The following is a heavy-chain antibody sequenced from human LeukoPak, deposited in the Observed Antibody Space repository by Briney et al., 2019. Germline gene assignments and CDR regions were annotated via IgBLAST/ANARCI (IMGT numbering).Heavy chain of an antibody. Sequence: ASAKVSCKACGRAFISYAISWVRQAPGQGLGWMGGVSPIFGTANYAQKFQSTVTTTADASTSTAYIQLSSLRSEDTAVYYCARGYPHDAFDIWGQGTMVTVSS. CDR3: ARGYPHDAFDI. CDR2: VSPIFGTA. V-gene: IGHV1-69*13. CDR1: GRAFISYA. J-gene: IGHJ3*02. D-gene: IGHD1-26*01.